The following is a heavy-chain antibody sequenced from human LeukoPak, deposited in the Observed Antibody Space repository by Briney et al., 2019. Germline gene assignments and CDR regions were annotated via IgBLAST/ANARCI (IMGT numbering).Heavy chain of an antibody. CDR2: TSYNGNT. CDR1: GYTFSNYG. CDR3: ARHSGSGWQALGY. D-gene: IGHD6-19*01. V-gene: IGHV1-18*04. J-gene: IGHJ4*02. Sequence: ASVKVSCKASGYTFSNYGISWVRQAPGLGLEWMGWTSYNGNTNYAQKFQDRVTMTTDTSTTTAYMELRSLESDDTAVYYCARHSGSGWQALGYWGQGTLVTVFS.